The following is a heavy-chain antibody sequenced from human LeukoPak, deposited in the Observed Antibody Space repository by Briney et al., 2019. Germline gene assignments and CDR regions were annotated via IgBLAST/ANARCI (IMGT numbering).Heavy chain of an antibody. J-gene: IGHJ3*02. CDR1: GGSFSGYY. CDR3: ARGVKQATIEDGIFAFDI. V-gene: IGHV4-34*01. Sequence: SETLSLTCAVYGGSFSGYYWSWIRQPPGKGLEWIGEINHSGSTNHNPSLKSRVTISVDTSKNQFSLKLSSVTAADTAVYYCARGVKQATIEDGIFAFDIWGQGTMVTVSS. CDR2: INHSGST. D-gene: IGHD5-24*01.